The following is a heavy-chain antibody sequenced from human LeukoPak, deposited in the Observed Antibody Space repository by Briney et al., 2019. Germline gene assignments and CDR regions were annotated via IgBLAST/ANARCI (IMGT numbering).Heavy chain of an antibody. CDR1: GGSISSSSYY. CDR2: IYYSGST. Sequence: PSETLSLTCTVSGGSISSSSYYWGWIRQPPGKGLEWIGSIYYSGSTYYSPSLKSRVTISVDTSKNQFSLKLSSVTAADTAVYYCARDRNCGGDCYSWGQLGYYFDYWGQGTLVTVSS. CDR3: ARDRNCGGDCYSWGQLGYYFDY. J-gene: IGHJ4*02. D-gene: IGHD2-21*02. V-gene: IGHV4-39*07.